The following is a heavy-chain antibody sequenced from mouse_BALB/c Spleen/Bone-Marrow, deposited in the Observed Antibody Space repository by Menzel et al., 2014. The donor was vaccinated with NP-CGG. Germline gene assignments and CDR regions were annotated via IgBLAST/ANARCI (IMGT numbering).Heavy chain of an antibody. V-gene: IGHV1-84*02. Sequence: QLQESGPELVKPGASVKISCKASGYTFTDYYINWVKQKPGQGLGWIGWIYPGSGNTKYNEKFKGKATLTVDTSSSTAYMQLSSLTSEDTAVYFCARGVYYGNYFDYWGQGTTLTVSS. D-gene: IGHD2-1*01. CDR2: IYPGSGNT. CDR3: ARGVYYGNYFDY. CDR1: GYTFTDYY. J-gene: IGHJ2*01.